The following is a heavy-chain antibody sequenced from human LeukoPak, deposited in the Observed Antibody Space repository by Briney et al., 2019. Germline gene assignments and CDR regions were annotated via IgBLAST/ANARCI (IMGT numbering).Heavy chain of an antibody. Sequence: ASVKVSCKVSGYTLTELSMHWVRQAPGKGLGWMGGFDPEDGETIYAQKFQGRVTMTEDTSTDTAYMELSSLRSEDTAVYYCATSLVDCSGGSCYGNWFDPWGQGTLVTVSS. V-gene: IGHV1-24*01. CDR1: GYTLTELS. CDR3: ATSLVDCSGGSCYGNWFDP. CDR2: FDPEDGET. J-gene: IGHJ5*02. D-gene: IGHD2-15*01.